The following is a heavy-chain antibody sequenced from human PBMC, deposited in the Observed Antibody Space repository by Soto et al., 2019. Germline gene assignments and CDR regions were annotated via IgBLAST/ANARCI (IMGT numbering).Heavy chain of an antibody. CDR2: IRSDGTAT. CDR1: GFTFSSYW. J-gene: IGHJ4*02. D-gene: IGHD3-16*01. CDR3: AKYLSWGQCDY. Sequence: EVQLVESGGGLVQPGGSLRLSCAASGFTFSSYWMHWVRQDPLKGLVCVSSIRSDGTATQYADSVKGRFTVSRDNAKNTVYLQMNSLRAADTAVYYCAKYLSWGQCDYWGQGTLVTVSS. V-gene: IGHV3-74*03.